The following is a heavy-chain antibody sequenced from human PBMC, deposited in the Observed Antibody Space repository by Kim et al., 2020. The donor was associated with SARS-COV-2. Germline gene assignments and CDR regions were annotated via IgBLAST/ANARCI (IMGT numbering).Heavy chain of an antibody. J-gene: IGHJ4*02. CDR3: ARANSYDYVWGSYRPPFDY. CDR1: GGSFSGYY. CDR2: INHSGST. D-gene: IGHD3-16*02. V-gene: IGHV4-34*01. Sequence: SETLSLTCAVYGGSFSGYYWSWIRQPPGKGLEWIGEINHSGSTNYNPSLKSRVTISVDTSKNQFSLKLSSVTAADTAVYYCARANSYDYVWGSYRPPFDYWGQGTLVTVSS.